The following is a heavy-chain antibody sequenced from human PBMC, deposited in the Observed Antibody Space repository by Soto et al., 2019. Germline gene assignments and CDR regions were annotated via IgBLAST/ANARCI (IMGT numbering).Heavy chain of an antibody. CDR1: GGSISSGGYY. CDR2: IYYDGST. J-gene: IGHJ5*02. Sequence: QVQLQESGPGLVKPSQTLSLTCSVSGGSISSGGYYWSWIRQHPGKGLEWIGYIYYDGSTYYNPSLKSRIXXSXDXSENQFSLKLSSVTGADTAIYYCARDDCGGGGCLTSWGQGTLVTISS. D-gene: IGHD2-15*01. V-gene: IGHV4-31*03. CDR3: ARDDCGGGGCLTS.